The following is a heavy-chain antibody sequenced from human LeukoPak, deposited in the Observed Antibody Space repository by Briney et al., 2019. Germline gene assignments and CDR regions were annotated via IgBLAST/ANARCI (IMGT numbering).Heavy chain of an antibody. CDR3: ARDVRYYYASGNVILFDY. Sequence: SSETLSLTCTVSGGSISSYYWSWIRQPPGKGLEWIGYIYYSGSTNYNPSLKSRVTISVDTSKDQFSLKLSSVTAADTAVYYCARDVRYYYASGNVILFDYWGQGTLVTVSS. D-gene: IGHD3-10*01. CDR1: GGSISSYY. J-gene: IGHJ4*02. V-gene: IGHV4-59*01. CDR2: IYYSGST.